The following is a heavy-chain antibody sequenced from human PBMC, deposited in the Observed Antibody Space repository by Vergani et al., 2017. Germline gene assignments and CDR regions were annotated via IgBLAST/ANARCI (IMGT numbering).Heavy chain of an antibody. D-gene: IGHD1-7*01. V-gene: IGHV4-38-2*01. CDR3: ARQNYVIDPGYYYYYYMDV. Sequence: QVQLQESGPGLVKPSETLSLTCAVSGYSISSGYYWGWIRQPPGKGLEWIGSIYHSGSTYYNPSLKSRVTISVDTSKNQFSLKLSSVTAADTAVYYCARQNYVIDPGYYYYYYMDVWGKGTTVTVSS. CDR2: IYHSGST. CDR1: GYSISSGYY. J-gene: IGHJ6*03.